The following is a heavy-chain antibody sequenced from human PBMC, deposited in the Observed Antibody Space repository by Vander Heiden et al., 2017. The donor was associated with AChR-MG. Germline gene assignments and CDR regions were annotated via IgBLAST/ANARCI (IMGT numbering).Heavy chain of an antibody. J-gene: IGHJ3*02. D-gene: IGHD3-22*01. CDR1: GFTFSSYA. Sequence: EVQLLESGGGLVQPGGSLRLSCAASGFTFSSYALSWVRQAPGKGLEWVSAISGSGGSTYYADSVKGRFTISRDNSKNTLYLQMNSLRAEDTAVYYCAKDRVYYDSSGSGDAFDIWGQGTMVTVSS. CDR2: ISGSGGST. V-gene: IGHV3-23*01. CDR3: AKDRVYYDSSGSGDAFDI.